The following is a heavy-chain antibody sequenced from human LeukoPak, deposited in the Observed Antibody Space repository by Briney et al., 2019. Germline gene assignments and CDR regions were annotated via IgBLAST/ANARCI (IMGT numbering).Heavy chain of an antibody. V-gene: IGHV4-34*01. D-gene: IGHD3-16*02. J-gene: IGHJ5*02. Sequence: PSETLSLTCTVSGGSISSYYWSWIRQPPGKGLEWIGEINHSGSTNYNPSLKSRVTISVDTSKNQFSLKLSSVTAADTAVYYCARGIGMITFGGVIAIYNWFDPWGQGTLVTVSS. CDR1: GGSISSYY. CDR2: INHSGST. CDR3: ARGIGMITFGGVIAIYNWFDP.